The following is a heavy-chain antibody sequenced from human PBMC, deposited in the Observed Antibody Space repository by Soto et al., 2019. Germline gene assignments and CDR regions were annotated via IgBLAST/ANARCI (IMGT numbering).Heavy chain of an antibody. Sequence: VKVSCVASGYPFTSYVINSVRQATGQGVEWMGWMNPNSGNTGYAQKFQGRVTMTRNTSISTAYMELSSLRSEDTAVYYCAREWRTVTWADYYYGMDVWGQGTTVTVS. CDR3: AREWRTVTWADYYYGMDV. D-gene: IGHD4-17*01. CDR2: MNPNSGNT. V-gene: IGHV1-8*01. CDR1: GYPFTSYV. J-gene: IGHJ6*02.